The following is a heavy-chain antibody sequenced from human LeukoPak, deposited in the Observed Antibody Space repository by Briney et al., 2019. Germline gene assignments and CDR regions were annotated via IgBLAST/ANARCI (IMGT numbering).Heavy chain of an antibody. V-gene: IGHV1-69*13. Sequence: GASVNVSCKASGGTFSSYAISWVRQAPGQGLEWMGGIIPIFGTANYAQKFQGRVTITADESTSTAYMELSSLRSEDTAVYYCARVRLRGYYGMDVWGQGTTVTVSS. J-gene: IGHJ6*02. D-gene: IGHD3-10*01. CDR3: ARVRLRGYYGMDV. CDR1: GGTFSSYA. CDR2: IIPIFGTA.